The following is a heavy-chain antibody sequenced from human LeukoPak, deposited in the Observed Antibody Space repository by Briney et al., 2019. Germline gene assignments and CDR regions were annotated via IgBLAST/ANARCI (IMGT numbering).Heavy chain of an antibody. Sequence: PGGSLRLSCAASGFTFSSYAMSWVRQAPGKGLEWVSAISGSGGSTYYADSVKGRFTISRDNSKNTLYLQMNSLRAEDTAVYYCAKRGIYCSGGSCLLNWSDPWGQGTLVTVSS. V-gene: IGHV3-23*01. J-gene: IGHJ5*02. CDR3: AKRGIYCSGGSCLLNWSDP. CDR2: ISGSGGST. CDR1: GFTFSSYA. D-gene: IGHD2-15*01.